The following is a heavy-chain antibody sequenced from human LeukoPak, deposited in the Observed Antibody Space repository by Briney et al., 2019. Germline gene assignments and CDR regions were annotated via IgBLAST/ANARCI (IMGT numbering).Heavy chain of an antibody. CDR2: IIPIFGTA. CDR1: GGTFSSYA. CDR3: ARAVTIFGVVIKSWFDP. J-gene: IGHJ5*02. Sequence: ASVKVSCKASGGTFSSYAISWVRQAPGQGLEWMGGIIPIFGTANYAQKFQGRVTITADESTSTAYMELSSLRSEDTAVYYCARAVTIFGVVIKSWFDPWGQGTLVTVSS. V-gene: IGHV1-69*13. D-gene: IGHD3-3*01.